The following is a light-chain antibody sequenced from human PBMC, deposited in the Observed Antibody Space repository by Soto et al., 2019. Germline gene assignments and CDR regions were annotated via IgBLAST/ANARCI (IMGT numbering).Light chain of an antibody. CDR3: QVWDSSSDHVV. CDR2: XXX. J-gene: IGLJ2*01. CDR1: NIGSKS. V-gene: IGLV3-21*04. Sequence: SYELTQPPSVSVAPGKTARITCGGNNIGSKSVHWYQQKPGQAPVLVIYXXXXXXXXXXXXXXXXXXGNTATLTISRVEAGXXXXXYCQVWDSSSDHVVFGGGTKLTVL.